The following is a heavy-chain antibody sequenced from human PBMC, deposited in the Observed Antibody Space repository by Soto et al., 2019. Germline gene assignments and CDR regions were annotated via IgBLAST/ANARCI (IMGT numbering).Heavy chain of an antibody. CDR1: GYTFTGYY. CDR2: INPNSGGT. CDR3: AREGQDIVVVVAANNWFDP. J-gene: IGHJ5*02. Sequence: QVQLVQSGAEVKKPGASVKVSCKASGYTFTGYYMHWVRQAPGQGLEWMGWINPNSGGTNYAQKVQGRVTMTRDTSISTAYMELSRLRSDDTAVYYCAREGQDIVVVVAANNWFDPWGQGTLVTVSS. V-gene: IGHV1-2*02. D-gene: IGHD2-15*01.